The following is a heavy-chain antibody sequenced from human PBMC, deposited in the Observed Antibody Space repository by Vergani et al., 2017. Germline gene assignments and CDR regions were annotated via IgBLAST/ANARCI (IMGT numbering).Heavy chain of an antibody. CDR1: GFTFSSYA. V-gene: IGHV3-23*01. J-gene: IGHJ6*03. D-gene: IGHD3-3*01. Sequence: EVQLLESGGGLVQPGGSLRLSCAASGFTFSSYAMSWVRQAPGKGLEWVSAISGSGGRTYYADSVKGRFTISRDNSKNTLYLQMNSLRAEDTAVYYCAKYDFWSGYPTYYYYYVDVWGKGTTVTVSS. CDR2: ISGSGGRT. CDR3: AKYDFWSGYPTYYYYYVDV.